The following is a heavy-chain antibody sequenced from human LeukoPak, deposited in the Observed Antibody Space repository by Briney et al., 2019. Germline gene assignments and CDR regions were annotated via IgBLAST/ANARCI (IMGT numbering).Heavy chain of an antibody. CDR3: AKYSSGWYYYFDY. Sequence: SGGSLRLSCAASGFTFSSYAMSWVRLAPGKGLEWVSGISGSGGSAYYADSVKGRFTISRDNSRHTLYLQMNSLRAEDTAVYYCAKYSSGWYYYFDYWGQGTLVTVSS. D-gene: IGHD6-19*01. V-gene: IGHV3-23*01. J-gene: IGHJ4*02. CDR1: GFTFSSYA. CDR2: ISGSGGSA.